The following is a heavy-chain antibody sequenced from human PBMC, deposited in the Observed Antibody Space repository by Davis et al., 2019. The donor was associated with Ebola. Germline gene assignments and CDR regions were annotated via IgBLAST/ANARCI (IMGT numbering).Heavy chain of an antibody. Sequence: GESLKISCAASGFTFSVYAMHWVRQAPGKGLEWVAVISYDGSNEYYADSVKGRFTISRDNSKNTLYLQMNSLRAEDTAVYYCAREVGSTFRGLEYYFDSWGQGTLVTVSS. CDR1: GFTFSVYA. D-gene: IGHD3-10*01. J-gene: IGHJ4*02. CDR3: AREVGSTFRGLEYYFDS. V-gene: IGHV3-30-3*01. CDR2: ISYDGSNE.